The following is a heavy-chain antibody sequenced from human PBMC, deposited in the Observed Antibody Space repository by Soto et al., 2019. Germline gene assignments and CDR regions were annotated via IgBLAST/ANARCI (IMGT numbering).Heavy chain of an antibody. CDR3: ARGITMVRGVIRTPYFDY. J-gene: IGHJ4*02. D-gene: IGHD3-10*01. CDR2: IYYSGST. V-gene: IGHV4-31*03. Sequence: QVQLQESGPGLVKPSQTLSLTCTVSGGSISSGGYYWSWIRQHPGKGLEWIGYIYYSGSTNYNPSITSRVTISVDTSKNQYALKLSSVTAADTAVYYCARGITMVRGVIRTPYFDYWGQGTLVTVTS. CDR1: GGSISSGGYY.